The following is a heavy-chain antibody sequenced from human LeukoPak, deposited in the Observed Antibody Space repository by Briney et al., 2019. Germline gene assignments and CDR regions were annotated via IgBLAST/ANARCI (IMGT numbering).Heavy chain of an antibody. J-gene: IGHJ4*02. CDR2: INPNSGGT. Sequence: ASVKVSCKASGYTFTGYYMHWVRQAPGQGLEWMGWINPNSGGTNYAQKFQGRVTMTTDTSTSTAYMELRSLRSDDTAVYYCARDSRRITIFGVVGSFDYWGQGTLVTVSS. CDR3: ARDSRRITIFGVVGSFDY. V-gene: IGHV1-2*02. CDR1: GYTFTGYY. D-gene: IGHD3-3*01.